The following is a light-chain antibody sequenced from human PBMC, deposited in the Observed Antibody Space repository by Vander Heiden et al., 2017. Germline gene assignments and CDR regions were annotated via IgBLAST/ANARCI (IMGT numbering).Light chain of an antibody. CDR1: SANIGSRT. Sequence: QSVLTQPTSASGTRGQRVTISCSGSSANIGSRTVNWYQHLPGTAPKLLIYSNNQRPSGVPDRISASKSGTSASLAVSGLQSEDEADYYCSAWDNSLNAWVFGGGTKLTVL. V-gene: IGLV1-44*01. CDR2: SNN. J-gene: IGLJ3*02. CDR3: SAWDNSLNAWV.